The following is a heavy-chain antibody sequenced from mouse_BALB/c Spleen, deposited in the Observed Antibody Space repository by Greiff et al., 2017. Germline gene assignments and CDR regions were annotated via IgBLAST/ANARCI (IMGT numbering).Heavy chain of an antibody. CDR1: GFTFSDYY. V-gene: IGHV5-4*02. CDR2: ISDGGSYT. D-gene: IGHD1-1*01. CDR3: ARDHYYGSRRAMDY. J-gene: IGHJ4*01. Sequence: EVQRVESGGGLVKPGGSLKLSCAASGFTFSDYYMYWVRQTPEKRLEWVATISDGGSYTYYPDSVKGRFTISRDNAKNNLYLQMCSLKSEDTAMYYCARDHYYGSRRAMDYWGQGTSVTVSS.